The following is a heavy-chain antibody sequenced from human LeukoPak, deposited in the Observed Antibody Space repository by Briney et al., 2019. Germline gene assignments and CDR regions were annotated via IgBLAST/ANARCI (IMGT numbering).Heavy chain of an antibody. CDR3: ARVKGYSSSWYDY. CDR1: GYTFAGYY. Sequence: ASVKVSCKASGYTFAGYYIHWVRQAPGQGLEWMGWINPNSGGINYAQKFQGRVTMTSDTSLSTAYMDLRGLRSDDTAIYYCARVKGYSSSWYDYWGQGTLVTVSS. D-gene: IGHD6-13*01. V-gene: IGHV1-2*02. J-gene: IGHJ4*02. CDR2: INPNSGGI.